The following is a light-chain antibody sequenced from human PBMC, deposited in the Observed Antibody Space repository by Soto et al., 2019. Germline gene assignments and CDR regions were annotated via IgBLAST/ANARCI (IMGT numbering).Light chain of an antibody. CDR2: AAS. V-gene: IGKV1-39*01. J-gene: IGKJ4*01. CDR1: QTISSY. CDR3: QQSYSTLLT. Sequence: DIQMTQSPSSLSASVGDRVTITCRASQTISSYLNWYQQTPGKAPKLLIYAASSLQSGVPSRFSGSGSGTDFTLTISSLQPADFATYYCQQSYSTLLTFGGGTKVEI.